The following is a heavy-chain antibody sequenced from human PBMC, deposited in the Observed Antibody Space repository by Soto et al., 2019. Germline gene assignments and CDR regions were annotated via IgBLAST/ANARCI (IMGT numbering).Heavy chain of an antibody. CDR2: IKRDGTEK. J-gene: IGHJ4*02. CDR3: VTGDHADY. Sequence: GGSLRLSCAASGITTSTYWMGWFRQAPGRGLEWVATIKRDGTEKYYMDSLKGRFTISRDTAINSLYLQMSSLRAEDTAVYFCVTGDHADYWGQGTLATVSS. V-gene: IGHV3-7*03. CDR1: GITTSTYW. D-gene: IGHD3-10*01.